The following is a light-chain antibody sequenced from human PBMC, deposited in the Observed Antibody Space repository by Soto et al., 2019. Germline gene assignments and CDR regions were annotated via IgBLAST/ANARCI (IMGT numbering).Light chain of an antibody. J-gene: IGKJ2*01. CDR1: QSIGSW. CDR3: QQYNSLSRT. V-gene: IGKV1-5*03. CDR2: KAS. Sequence: DIEMTQSPSTLSASVGDRVTITCRASQSIGSWLAWYQHKPGKAPRLVIHKASTLESGVPSRFSGSGSGTEFTLTISSLQPDDFATHYCQQYNSLSRTFGQGTKLEIK.